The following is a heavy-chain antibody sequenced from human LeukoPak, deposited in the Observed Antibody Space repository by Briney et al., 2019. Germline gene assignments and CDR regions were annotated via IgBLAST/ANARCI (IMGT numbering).Heavy chain of an antibody. CDR1: GYTFTDYY. D-gene: IGHD3-10*01. V-gene: IGHV1-2*06. CDR2: INPNSGGT. J-gene: IGHJ6*02. Sequence: ASVTVSCKASGYTFTDYYMHWVRQAPGQGLEWMGRINPNSGGTNYAQKVQGRVTMTRDTSISTAYMELSRLRSDDTAVYYCARERITMVRGVLNYYYYGMDVWGQGTTVTVSS. CDR3: ARERITMVRGVLNYYYYGMDV.